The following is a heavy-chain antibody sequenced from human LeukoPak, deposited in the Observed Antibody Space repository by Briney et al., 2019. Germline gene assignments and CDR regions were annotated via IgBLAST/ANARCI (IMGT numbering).Heavy chain of an antibody. J-gene: IGHJ3*02. D-gene: IGHD5-18*01. CDR1: GYSISSGYY. Sequence: RSETLSLTCAVSGYSISSGYYWGWIRQPPGKGLEWIGSIYHSGSTYYNPSLKSRVTISVDTSKNQFSLKLSSVTAADTAVYYCARAGYTAIVAFDIWGQGTMVTVSS. CDR3: ARAGYTAIVAFDI. CDR2: IYHSGST. V-gene: IGHV4-38-2*01.